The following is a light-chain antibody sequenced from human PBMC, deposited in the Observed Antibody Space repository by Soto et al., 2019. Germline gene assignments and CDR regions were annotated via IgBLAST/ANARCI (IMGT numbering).Light chain of an antibody. Sequence: DIQMTQSPSTLSASVGDRVTITGRASQSISSWLAWYQQKPGKAPKLLIYDASSLESGVPSRFSGSGSGTEFTLTISSLQPDDFATYYCQQYNSYSGTWTFGQGTKVDNK. V-gene: IGKV1-5*01. CDR1: QSISSW. CDR2: DAS. CDR3: QQYNSYSGTWT. J-gene: IGKJ1*01.